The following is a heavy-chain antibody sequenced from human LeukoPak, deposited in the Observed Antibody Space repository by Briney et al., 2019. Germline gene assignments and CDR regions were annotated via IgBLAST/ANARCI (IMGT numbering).Heavy chain of an antibody. J-gene: IGHJ4*02. V-gene: IGHV3-9*01. CDR2: ISRNSGTL. D-gene: IGHD3-22*01. Sequence: GRSLRLSCTASGFTFDDYGMHWVRQAPGRGLEWVSGISRNSGTLGYADSVKGRFTISRDNAKNSLYLQMNSLRAEDTALYYCAKSHYYDVSGYPDYWGQGILVTVSS. CDR3: AKSHYYDVSGYPDY. CDR1: GFTFDDYG.